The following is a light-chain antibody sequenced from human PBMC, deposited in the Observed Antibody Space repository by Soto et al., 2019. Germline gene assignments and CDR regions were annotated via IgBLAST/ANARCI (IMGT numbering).Light chain of an antibody. CDR3: QQYADSPLT. Sequence: DIVLTQSPDTLSLSPGERATLSCRASEPVRNTFLAWYQQRPGQAPRLLIYGASSRAICIPDRFSGSGSGTDFTLTISRLEPEDFALYFCQQYADSPLTFGGGSKVEIK. CDR2: GAS. CDR1: EPVRNTF. J-gene: IGKJ4*01. V-gene: IGKV3-20*01.